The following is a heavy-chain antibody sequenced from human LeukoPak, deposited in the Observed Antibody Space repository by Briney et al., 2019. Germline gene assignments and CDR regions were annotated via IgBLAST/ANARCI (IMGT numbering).Heavy chain of an antibody. J-gene: IGHJ1*01. CDR3: ARVGYYDSSGYFPPQYFQH. Sequence: ASVKVSCKASGYTFTSYYMHWVRQAPGQGLEWMGWISAYNGNTNYAQKLQGRVTMTTDTSTSTAYMELRSLRSDDTAVYYCARVGYYDSSGYFPPQYFQHWGQGTLVTVSS. V-gene: IGHV1-18*04. CDR1: GYTFTSYY. D-gene: IGHD3-22*01. CDR2: ISAYNGNT.